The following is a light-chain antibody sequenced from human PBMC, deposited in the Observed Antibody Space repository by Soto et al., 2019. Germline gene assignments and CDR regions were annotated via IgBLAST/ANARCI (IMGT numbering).Light chain of an antibody. CDR2: AAS. Sequence: DIQMTQSPSSLSASVEDRVIITCRASQSISNHLNWYQQKPGKAPKLLIFAASSLQSGVPSRFSGSGSGTDFTLTISSLQPEDFATYYCQQSFSNLLYTFGQGTKVDIK. V-gene: IGKV1-39*01. CDR1: QSISNH. J-gene: IGKJ2*01. CDR3: QQSFSNLLYT.